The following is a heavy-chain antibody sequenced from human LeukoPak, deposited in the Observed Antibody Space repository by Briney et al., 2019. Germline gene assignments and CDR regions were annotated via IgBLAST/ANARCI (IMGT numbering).Heavy chain of an antibody. Sequence: PGGSLRLSCAASGFTLSDYYMSWIRQAPGKGLEWVSYSSSSGSTIYYAASVKGRFAISRDNAKNSLYLQMNSLRAEDTAVYYCARRRDFIDYWGQGTLDTVSS. D-gene: IGHD3/OR15-3a*01. CDR3: ARRRDFIDY. V-gene: IGHV3-11*01. J-gene: IGHJ4*02. CDR2: SSSSGSTI. CDR1: GFTLSDYY.